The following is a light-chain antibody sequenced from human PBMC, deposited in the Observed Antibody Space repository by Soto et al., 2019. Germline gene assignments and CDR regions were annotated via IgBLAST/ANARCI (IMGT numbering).Light chain of an antibody. V-gene: IGKV3-15*01. CDR2: GAS. CDR1: QGVSSN. J-gene: IGKJ4*01. CDR3: QHYVTWPLT. Sequence: EIVMTQSPATLSVSPGERATLSCRASQGVSSNLAWYQQKPGQAPRLLIYGASTRATGIPARFSGSGSGTDFTLTISDVQPEDFAVYYCQHYVTWPLTFGGGTKVDIK.